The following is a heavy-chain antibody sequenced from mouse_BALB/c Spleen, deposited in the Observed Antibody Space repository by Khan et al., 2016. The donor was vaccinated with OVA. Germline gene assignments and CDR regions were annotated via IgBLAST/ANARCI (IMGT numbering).Heavy chain of an antibody. CDR2: IDPSTGYT. V-gene: IGHV1-7*01. CDR3: ARRGRYGIFAY. Sequence: VQLQESGAELAKPGASVKLSCKASGYTFNTSWMHWVKQRPGQGLEWIGYIDPSTGYTEYNQKFKDKATLTTDKSSSTAYMQLSSLTSEDSAVYDCARRGRYGIFAYWGQGTLVTVSA. CDR1: GYTFNTSW. D-gene: IGHD2-1*01. J-gene: IGHJ3*01.